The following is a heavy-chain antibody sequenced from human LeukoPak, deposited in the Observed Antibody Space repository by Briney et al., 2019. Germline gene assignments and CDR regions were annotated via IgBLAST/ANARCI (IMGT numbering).Heavy chain of an antibody. CDR1: GFTFSSYS. CDR3: ARAPHDMVRGVIITEFYFDY. CDR2: ISSSSSYI. D-gene: IGHD3-10*01. V-gene: IGHV3-21*01. J-gene: IGHJ4*02. Sequence: PGGSLRLSCVASGFTFSSYSMNWVRQAPGKGLEWVSSISSSSSYIHYADSVKGRFTISRDNAKNSLYLQMNSLRGAETAVYYCARAPHDMVRGVIITEFYFDYWGQGTLVTVSS.